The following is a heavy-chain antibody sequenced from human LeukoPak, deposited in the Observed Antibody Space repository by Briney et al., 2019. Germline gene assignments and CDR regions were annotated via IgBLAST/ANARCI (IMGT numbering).Heavy chain of an antibody. CDR3: PRRSAGYYKRDV. CDR1: GFTFSSYS. J-gene: IGHJ6*03. Sequence: PGGSLRLSCAASGFTFSSYSINWVRQAPGKGLEWVSSISSSGSHMYYADSVKGRFTISRDDAKSSLYLQMYSLRAEDTAVFYCPRRSAGYYKRDVGEKGPT. CDR2: ISSSGSHM. V-gene: IGHV3-21*01. D-gene: IGHD1-1*01.